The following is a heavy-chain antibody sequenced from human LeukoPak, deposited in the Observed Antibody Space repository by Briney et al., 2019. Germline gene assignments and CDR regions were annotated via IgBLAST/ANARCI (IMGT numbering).Heavy chain of an antibody. J-gene: IGHJ4*02. D-gene: IGHD1-26*01. Sequence: GGSLRLSCAASGFTFSSYAMHWVRQAPGKGLEWVAVTSYDGSNKQYADSVKGRFTISRDNSKNTLYLQMNSLRAEDTAVYYCARDGRSGNFDKWGQGTLVSVSS. CDR2: TSYDGSNK. CDR3: ARDGRSGNFDK. CDR1: GFTFSSYA. V-gene: IGHV3-30-3*01.